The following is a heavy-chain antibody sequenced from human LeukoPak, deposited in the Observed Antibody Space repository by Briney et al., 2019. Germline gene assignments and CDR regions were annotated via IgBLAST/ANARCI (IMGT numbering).Heavy chain of an antibody. CDR2: IYPGDSNT. D-gene: IGHD6-19*01. CDR1: GYRFPSYR. CDR3: ARRLAVAGRGPYGMAV. Sequence: GESLKISCKASGYRFPSYRIGWVDQMPGKGLEWMGNIYPGDSNTRYSPPFQGQVTISADKSINTAYLQWSSLKASDSAMYYCARRLAVAGRGPYGMAVWGQGTTVTVSS. J-gene: IGHJ6*02. V-gene: IGHV5-51*07.